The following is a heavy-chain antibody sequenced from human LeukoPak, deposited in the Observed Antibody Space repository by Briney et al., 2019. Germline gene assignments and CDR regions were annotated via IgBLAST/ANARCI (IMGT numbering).Heavy chain of an antibody. Sequence: GGSLRLSCAASGFTFSNAWMNWVRQAPGKGLEWVSAISGSGGSTYYADSVKGRFTISRDNSKNTLYLQMNSLRAEDTAVYYCAKDDPNLLFDYWGQGTLVTVSS. J-gene: IGHJ4*02. CDR3: AKDDPNLLFDY. V-gene: IGHV3-23*01. CDR1: GFTFSNAW. CDR2: ISGSGGST. D-gene: IGHD2-8*01.